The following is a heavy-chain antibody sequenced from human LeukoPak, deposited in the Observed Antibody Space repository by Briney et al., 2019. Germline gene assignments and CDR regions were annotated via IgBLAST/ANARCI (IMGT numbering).Heavy chain of an antibody. CDR1: GSTFSRYW. J-gene: IGHJ4*02. CDR3: ARGGSRLLTSYIFDY. D-gene: IGHD3-16*01. CDR2: IKQDGSEK. V-gene: IGHV3-7*01. Sequence: PGGSLRLSCAASGSTFSRYWMSWVRQAPGKGLEWVANIKQDGSEKYYADSVKGRFTIFRDNAKNSLYVQVNSLRAEDTAVYYCARGGSRLLTSYIFDYWGQGILVTVSS.